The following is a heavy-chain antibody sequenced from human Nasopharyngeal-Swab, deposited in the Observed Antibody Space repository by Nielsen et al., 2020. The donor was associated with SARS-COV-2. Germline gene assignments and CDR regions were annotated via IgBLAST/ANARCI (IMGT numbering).Heavy chain of an antibody. D-gene: IGHD4-23*01. J-gene: IGHJ4*02. CDR2: IQQDGSEK. V-gene: IGHV3-7*03. Sequence: GESLKISCAASGFTFSSYWMSWVRQAPGKGLEWVANIQQDGSEKYYVDSVKGRFTISRDNAKNSLYLQMNSLRAEDTAVYYCASELDYGGNSAFDYWGQGTLVTVSS. CDR1: GFTFSSYW. CDR3: ASELDYGGNSAFDY.